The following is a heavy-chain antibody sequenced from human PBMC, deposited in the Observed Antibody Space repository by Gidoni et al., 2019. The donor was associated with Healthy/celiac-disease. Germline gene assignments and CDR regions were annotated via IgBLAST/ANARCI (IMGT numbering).Heavy chain of an antibody. D-gene: IGHD6-13*01. J-gene: IGHJ4*02. V-gene: IGHV4-34*01. CDR3: ARGSHGIAAAGTPYYFDY. Sequence: QVQLQQWGAGLLKPSETLSLTCAVYGGSFSGYYWSWIRQPPGKGLEWIGEINHSGSTNYNPSLKSRVTISVDTSKNQFSLKLSSVTAADTAVYYCARGSHGIAAAGTPYYFDYWGQGTLVTVSS. CDR1: GGSFSGYY. CDR2: INHSGST.